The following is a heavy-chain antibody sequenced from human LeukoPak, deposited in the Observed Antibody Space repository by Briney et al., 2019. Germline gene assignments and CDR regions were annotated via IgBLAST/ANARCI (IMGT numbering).Heavy chain of an antibody. D-gene: IGHD6-13*01. V-gene: IGHV3-7*01. CDR2: IRQDGGEK. CDR3: ARDGTAPGLYFDL. Sequence: PGGSLRLSCAVSGFTFSSYWMNWVRQAPGKGLELVASIRQDGGEKSYVDSVKGRFTISRDNTKNSLYLQMSTLRAEDTAVYYCARDGTAPGLYFDLWGQGTLVTVSS. J-gene: IGHJ4*01. CDR1: GFTFSSYW.